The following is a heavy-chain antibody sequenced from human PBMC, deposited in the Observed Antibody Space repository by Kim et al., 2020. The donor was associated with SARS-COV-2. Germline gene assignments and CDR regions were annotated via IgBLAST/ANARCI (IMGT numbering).Heavy chain of an antibody. CDR2: IYYSGST. Sequence: SETLSLTCTVSGGSISSYYWSWIRQPPGKGLEWIGYIYYSGSTNYNPSLKSRVTISVDTSKNQFSLKLSSVTAADTAVYYCARAFSGIAAAVSIPDYYYGMDVWGQGTTVTVSS. D-gene: IGHD6-13*01. CDR3: ARAFSGIAAAVSIPDYYYGMDV. V-gene: IGHV4-59*01. CDR1: GGSISSYY. J-gene: IGHJ6*02.